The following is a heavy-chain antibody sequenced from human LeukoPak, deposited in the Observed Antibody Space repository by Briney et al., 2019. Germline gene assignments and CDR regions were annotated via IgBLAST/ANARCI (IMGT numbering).Heavy chain of an antibody. Sequence: GGSLRLSCAASGFTFSSYDMSWVRQAPGKGLEWVAFIRYDGSNKYYADSVEGRFTISRDNSKNTLYLKMNSLRAEDTAVYYCAKDGSGGFLLD. V-gene: IGHV3-30*02. CDR1: GFTFSSYD. CDR2: IRYDGSNK. D-gene: IGHD3-10*01. CDR3: AKDGSGGFLLD. J-gene: IGHJ4*01.